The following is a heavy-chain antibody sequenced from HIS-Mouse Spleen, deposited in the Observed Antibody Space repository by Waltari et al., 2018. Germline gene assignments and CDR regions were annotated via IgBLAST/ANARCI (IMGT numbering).Heavy chain of an antibody. CDR2: IYHSGST. Sequence: QVQLQESGPGLVKPSETLSLTCTVSGYSISSGYYWGWIRQPPGKGLEWIGSIYHSGSTYSNPSIKSRVTISVDTSKNQFSLKLSSVTAADTAVYYCARVEYSSGWYDYWGQGTLVTVSS. V-gene: IGHV4-38-2*02. CDR1: GYSISSGYY. CDR3: ARVEYSSGWYDY. D-gene: IGHD6-19*01. J-gene: IGHJ4*02.